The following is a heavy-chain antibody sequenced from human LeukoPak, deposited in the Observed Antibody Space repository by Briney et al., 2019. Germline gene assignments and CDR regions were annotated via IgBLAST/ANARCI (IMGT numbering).Heavy chain of an antibody. D-gene: IGHD2-15*01. CDR3: AKGVGCSGGTCYSGHGMDV. Sequence: GGSLRLSCEASGSTFDKYAMSWVRQAPGKGLEWVSALSGSGANTYYADSVKGRFTISRDNSKNTLYLQVNSLRAEDTAVYYCAKGVGCSGGTCYSGHGMDVWGQGTTVTVSS. CDR2: LSGSGANT. J-gene: IGHJ6*02. CDR1: GSTFDKYA. V-gene: IGHV3-23*01.